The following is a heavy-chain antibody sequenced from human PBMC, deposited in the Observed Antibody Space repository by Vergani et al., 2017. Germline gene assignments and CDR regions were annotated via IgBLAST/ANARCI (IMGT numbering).Heavy chain of an antibody. J-gene: IGHJ4*02. CDR3: TITMVRGYFDY. CDR1: GFTFSNAW. V-gene: IGHV3-15*01. Sequence: EVQLVESGGGLVKPGGSLRLSCAASGFTFSNAWMSWVRQAPGKGLEWVGRIKSKTDGGTTEYAAPVKGRFTISRDDSKNTLYLQMNSLKTEDTAVYYCTITMVRGYFDYWGQGTLVTVSS. D-gene: IGHD3-10*01. CDR2: IKSKTDGGTT.